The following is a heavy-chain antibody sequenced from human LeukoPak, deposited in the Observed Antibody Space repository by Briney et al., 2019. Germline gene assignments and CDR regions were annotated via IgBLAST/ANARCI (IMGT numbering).Heavy chain of an antibody. J-gene: IGHJ4*02. V-gene: IGHV3-30*18. CDR2: ISYDGSNK. CDR3: AKGDIGFGELYVPPSYFDY. CDR1: GFTFSSYG. D-gene: IGHD3-10*01. Sequence: PGRSLRLSCAASGFTFSSYGMHWVRQAPGKGLEWVAVISYDGSNKYYADSVKDRFTISRDNSKNTLYLQMNSLRAEDTAVYYCAKGDIGFGELYVPPSYFDYWGQGTLVTVSS.